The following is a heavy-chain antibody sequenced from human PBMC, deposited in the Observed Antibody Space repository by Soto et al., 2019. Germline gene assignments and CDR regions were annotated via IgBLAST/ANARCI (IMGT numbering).Heavy chain of an antibody. D-gene: IGHD3-9*01. CDR1: GFTFSSYA. V-gene: IGHV3-23*01. CDR3: AKDLPRDTEYFDWLLDIPPFDY. Sequence: PGGSLRLSCAASGFTFSSYAMSWVRQAPGKGLEWVSAISGSGGSTYYADSVKGRFTISRDNSKNTLYLQMNSLRAEDTAVYYCAKDLPRDTEYFDWLLDIPPFDYWGQGTLVTVSS. J-gene: IGHJ4*02. CDR2: ISGSGGST.